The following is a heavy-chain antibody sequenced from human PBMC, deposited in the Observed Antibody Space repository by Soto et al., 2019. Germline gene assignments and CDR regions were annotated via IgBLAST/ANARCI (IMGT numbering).Heavy chain of an antibody. Sequence: QVQLQESGPGLVKPSQTLSLTCNVSGVSIGSGDYYWSWIRQPPGKGLEWIGYIYISGTTYYNPSLNSRLTISLDTSRNVFSLKLRSVTAADTAVYYCARVPPPYSFSYDDWGQGNLVTVSS. CDR3: ARVPPPYSFSYDD. CDR1: GVSIGSGDYY. J-gene: IGHJ4*02. V-gene: IGHV4-30-4*01. CDR2: IYISGTT. D-gene: IGHD5-12*01.